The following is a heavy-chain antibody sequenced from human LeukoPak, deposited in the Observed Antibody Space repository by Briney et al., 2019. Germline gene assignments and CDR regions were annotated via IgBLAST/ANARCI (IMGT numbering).Heavy chain of an antibody. CDR3: ARGGEMTTIMDLGY. J-gene: IGHJ4*02. CDR2: ISYDGSNK. D-gene: IGHD5-24*01. Sequence: GRSLRLSCAASGFTFSSYTIHWVRQAPGKGLKWVAAISYDGSNKYYTDSVKGRFTISRDNSKNTLYLQMNSLGAEDTAVYYCARGGEMTTIMDLGYWGQGTLVTVSS. CDR1: GFTFSSYT. V-gene: IGHV3-30*04.